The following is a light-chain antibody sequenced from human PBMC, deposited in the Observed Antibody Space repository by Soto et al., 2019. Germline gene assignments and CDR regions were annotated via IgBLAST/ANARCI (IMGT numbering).Light chain of an antibody. CDR2: WAS. CDR1: QSVLYSSNNKNY. CDR3: QQYYSTTRGLFT. V-gene: IGKV4-1*01. J-gene: IGKJ3*01. Sequence: DIVMTQSPDSLAVSLGERATINCKSSQSVLYSSNNKNYLAWYQQKPGQPPKLLIYWASTRESGVPDRFSGSGSGTDFTLTISSLQAEDGAVYYYQQYYSTTRGLFTFGPGTKVDIK.